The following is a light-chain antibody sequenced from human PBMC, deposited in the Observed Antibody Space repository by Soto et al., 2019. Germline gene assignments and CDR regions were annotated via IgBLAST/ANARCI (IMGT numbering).Light chain of an antibody. Sequence: EIVLTQSPGTLSVSPGERATLSCRASQSVNNNYLAWYHQKPGQAPRLLIFGASSRATGIPDRFSGSGSGTDFTLTISRLEPEDFAVYYCQQYCDSPRTFGQGTRVEVK. V-gene: IGKV3-20*01. CDR3: QQYCDSPRT. CDR2: GAS. CDR1: QSVNNNY. J-gene: IGKJ1*01.